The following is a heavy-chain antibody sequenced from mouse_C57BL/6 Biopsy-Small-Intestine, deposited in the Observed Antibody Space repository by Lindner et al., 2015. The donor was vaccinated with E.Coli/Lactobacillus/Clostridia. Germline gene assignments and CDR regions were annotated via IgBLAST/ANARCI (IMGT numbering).Heavy chain of an antibody. V-gene: IGHV1-54*01. J-gene: IGHJ3*01. D-gene: IGHD2-4*01. CDR1: GYAFSNYL. CDR3: ARSGSYDYEGFVY. Sequence: VQLQESGAELVRPGTSVKVSCKASGYAFSNYLIEWVKQRPGQGLEWIGVINPGSGGTNYNEKFKGKATLTADESSSTAYMQLSSLTSEDSAVYFCARSGSYDYEGFVYWGQGTLVTVSA. CDR2: INPGSGGT.